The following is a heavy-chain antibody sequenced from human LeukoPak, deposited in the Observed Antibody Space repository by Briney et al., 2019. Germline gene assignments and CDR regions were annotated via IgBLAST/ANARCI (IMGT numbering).Heavy chain of an antibody. D-gene: IGHD3-10*01. CDR1: GFTFSDYY. J-gene: IGHJ4*02. CDR3: ARVPYYYGSGSYYSGYYFDY. Sequence: GGSLRLSCAASGFTFSDYYMSWIRQAPGKGLEWVSYISSSSSYTNYADSVKGRFTISRDNAKNLLYLQMNSLRAEDTAVYYCARVPYYYGSGSYYSGYYFDYWGQGTLVTVSS. V-gene: IGHV3-11*06. CDR2: ISSSSSYT.